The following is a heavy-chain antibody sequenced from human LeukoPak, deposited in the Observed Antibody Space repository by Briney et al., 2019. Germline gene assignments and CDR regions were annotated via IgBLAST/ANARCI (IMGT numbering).Heavy chain of an antibody. CDR3: ASLVPRRGSYYFDY. V-gene: IGHV3-48*01. Sequence: GGSLRLSCAASRFTFSSYSMNWVRQAPGKGLEWVSYISSSSSTIYYADSVKGRFTISRDNAKNSLYLQMNSLRAEDTAVYYCASLVPRRGSYYFDYWGQGTLVTVSS. D-gene: IGHD1-1*01. CDR2: ISSSSSTI. J-gene: IGHJ4*02. CDR1: RFTFSSYS.